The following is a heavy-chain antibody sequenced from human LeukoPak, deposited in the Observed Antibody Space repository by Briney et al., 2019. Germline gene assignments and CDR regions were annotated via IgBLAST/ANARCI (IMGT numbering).Heavy chain of an antibody. J-gene: IGHJ5*02. V-gene: IGHV1-2*02. CDR1: GYTFTGYY. CDR3: ARDYSSIAASLGFDP. CDR2: INPNSGGT. Sequence: GASVKVSCKASGYTFTGYYMHWVRQAPGQGLEWMGWINPNSGGTNYAQKFQGRVTMTRDTSISTAYMELSRLRSDDTAVYHCARDYSSIAASLGFDPWGQGTLVTVSS. D-gene: IGHD6-6*01.